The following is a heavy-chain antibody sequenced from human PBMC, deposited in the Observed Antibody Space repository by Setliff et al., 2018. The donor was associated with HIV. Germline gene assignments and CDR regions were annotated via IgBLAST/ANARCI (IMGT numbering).Heavy chain of an antibody. CDR1: GGSISSGGYS. CDR3: ARVNYYDSSGYRNWFDP. CDR2: IYHSGST. J-gene: IGHJ5*02. Sequence: SLTCAVSGGSISSGGYSWSWIRQPPGKGLEWIGYIYHSGSTYYNPSLKSRVTISVDRSKNQFSLKLSSVTAADTAVYYCARVNYYDSSGYRNWFDPWGQGTLVTVSS. V-gene: IGHV4-30-2*01. D-gene: IGHD3-22*01.